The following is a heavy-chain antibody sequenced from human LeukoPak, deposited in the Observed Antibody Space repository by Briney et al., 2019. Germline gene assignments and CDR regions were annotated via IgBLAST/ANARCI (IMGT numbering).Heavy chain of an antibody. J-gene: IGHJ6*03. CDR3: ARGGLYDILTGYYIYYYMDV. CDR2: ISGSGGST. CDR1: GFTFSSYG. V-gene: IGHV3-23*01. Sequence: PGGSLRLSCAASGFTFSSYGMSWVRQAPGKGLEWVSAISGSGGSTYYADSVKGRFTISRDNSKNTLYLQMNSLRAEDTAVHYCARGGLYDILTGYYIYYYMDVWGKGTTVTVSS. D-gene: IGHD3-9*01.